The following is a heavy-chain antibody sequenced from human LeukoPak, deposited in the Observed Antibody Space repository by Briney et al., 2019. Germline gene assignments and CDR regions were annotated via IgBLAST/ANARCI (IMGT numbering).Heavy chain of an antibody. CDR3: ARMRVPVRGAADY. J-gene: IGHJ4*02. Sequence: SETLSLTCAVYGGSFSGYYWSWIRQPPGKGLEWIGEINHSGSTNYNPSFKSRVTISVDTSKNQFSLKLSSVTAADTAVYYCARMRVPVRGAADYWGQGTLVTVSS. V-gene: IGHV4-34*01. CDR2: INHSGST. CDR1: GGSFSGYY. D-gene: IGHD3-10*01.